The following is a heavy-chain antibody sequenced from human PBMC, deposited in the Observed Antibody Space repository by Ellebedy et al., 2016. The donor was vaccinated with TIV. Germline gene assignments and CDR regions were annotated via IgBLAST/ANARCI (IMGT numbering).Heavy chain of an antibody. CDR2: VNGDESTT. CDR3: VRDRGRPDSFDL. J-gene: IGHJ3*01. Sequence: GESLKISCAASGFTFNSYAMHWVRQAPGKGLAWVSHVNGDESTTVYADSVKGRFTISKDIAKSTLFLQMNSLRAEDTAVYYCVRDRGRPDSFDLWGRGTMVIVSS. V-gene: IGHV3-74*01. CDR1: GFTFNSYA.